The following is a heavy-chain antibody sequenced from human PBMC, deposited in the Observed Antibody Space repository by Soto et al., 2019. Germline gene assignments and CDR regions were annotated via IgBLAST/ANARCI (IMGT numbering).Heavy chain of an antibody. D-gene: IGHD3-9*01. CDR3: VSTINGYFEY. V-gene: IGHV5-51*01. CDR1: GHSFVTHW. Sequence: PVGSLKISCNGSGHSFVTHWIGWVRQMPWKGLEWMGIIYPGDSETKYSPSFQGQVTISADKSISTAYLRWSSLKASDTALYYCVSTINGYFEYWGQGTLVTVSS. CDR2: IYPGDSET. J-gene: IGHJ4*02.